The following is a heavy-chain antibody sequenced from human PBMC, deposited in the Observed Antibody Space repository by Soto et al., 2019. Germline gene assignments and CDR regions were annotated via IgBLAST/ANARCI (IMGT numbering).Heavy chain of an antibody. J-gene: IGHJ6*02. CDR3: ARGRGGYYYYYGMDV. Sequence: SETLSLTCTVSGGSISSYYWSWIRQPPGKGLEWIGYIYYSGSTNYNPSLKSRVTISVDTSKNQFSLKLSSVTAADTAVYYCARGRGGYYYYYGMDVWGPGTTVTVSS. CDR2: IYYSGST. CDR1: GGSISSYY. V-gene: IGHV4-59*01. D-gene: IGHD3-10*01.